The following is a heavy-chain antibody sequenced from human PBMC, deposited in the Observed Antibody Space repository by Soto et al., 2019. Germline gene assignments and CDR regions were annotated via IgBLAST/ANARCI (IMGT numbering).Heavy chain of an antibody. CDR1: GGTFISYA. V-gene: IGHV1-69*01. Sequence: QVQLVQSGAAVKKPGSSVKVSCKASGGTFISYAISWVRQAPGQGLEWMGGIIPIFGTANYAQKFQGRVTITADEATSTAYRELSSLRSEDTAVYYCARPTGTNDYGRGVFAYWGQGTLVPVSS. CDR2: IIPIFGTA. J-gene: IGHJ4*02. CDR3: ARPTGTNDYGRGVFAY. D-gene: IGHD4-17*01.